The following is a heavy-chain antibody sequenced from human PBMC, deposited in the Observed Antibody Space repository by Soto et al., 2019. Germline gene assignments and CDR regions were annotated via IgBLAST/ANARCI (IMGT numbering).Heavy chain of an antibody. CDR3: ARTDIGYCSGGSCAQEDYYYYYYMDV. CDR2: INPNSGGT. CDR1: GYTFTGYY. Sequence: GASVKVSCKASGYTFTGYYMHWVRQAPGQGLEWMGWINPNSGGTNYAQKFQGWVTMTRDTSISTAYMELSSLRSEDTAVYYCARTDIGYCSGGSCAQEDYYYYYYMDVWGKGTTVTVSS. V-gene: IGHV1-2*04. D-gene: IGHD2-15*01. J-gene: IGHJ6*03.